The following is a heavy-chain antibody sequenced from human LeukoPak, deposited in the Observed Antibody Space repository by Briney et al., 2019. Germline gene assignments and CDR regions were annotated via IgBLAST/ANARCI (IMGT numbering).Heavy chain of an antibody. CDR1: GFTFSSYS. D-gene: IGHD3-3*01. CDR3: ARRWYDFWSGEESNYYGMDV. CDR2: ISSSSRYI. Sequence: PGGSLRLSCAASGFTFSSYSMNWVRQAPGKGLEWVSSISSSSRYIYYADSVKGRFTISRDNAKNSLYLQMNSLRAEDTAVYYCARRWYDFWSGEESNYYGMDVWGQGTTVTVSS. V-gene: IGHV3-21*01. J-gene: IGHJ6*02.